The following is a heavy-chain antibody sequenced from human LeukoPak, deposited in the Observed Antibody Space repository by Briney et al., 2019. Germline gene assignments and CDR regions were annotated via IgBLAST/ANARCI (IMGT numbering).Heavy chain of an antibody. CDR1: GFTFSSYW. J-gene: IGHJ4*02. CDR2: IKQDGSEK. D-gene: IGHD6-13*01. V-gene: IGHV3-7*01. Sequence: GGSLRLSCAASGFTFSSYWMSWVRPAPGKGLQWVANIKQDGSEKYYVDSVKGRFTISRDNAKNSLYLQMNSLRAEDTAVYYCARDGQAYSLPFDYWGQGTLVTVSS. CDR3: ARDGQAYSLPFDY.